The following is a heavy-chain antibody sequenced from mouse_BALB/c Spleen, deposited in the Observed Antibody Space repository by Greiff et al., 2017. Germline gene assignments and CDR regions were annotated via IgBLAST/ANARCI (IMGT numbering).Heavy chain of an antibody. D-gene: IGHD1-1*01. CDR2: INSNGGST. Sequence: EVKVVESGGGLVQPGGSLKLSCAASGFTFSSYGMSWVRQTPDKRLELVATINSNGGSTYYPDSVKGRFTISRDNAKNTLYLQMSSLKSEDTAMYYCARGNWGYGSSYDFDYWGQGTTLTVSS. V-gene: IGHV5-6-3*01. CDR1: GFTFSSYG. J-gene: IGHJ2*01. CDR3: ARGNWGYGSSYDFDY.